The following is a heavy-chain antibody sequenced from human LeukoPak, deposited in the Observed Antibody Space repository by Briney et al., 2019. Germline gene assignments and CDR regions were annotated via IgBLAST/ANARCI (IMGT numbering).Heavy chain of an antibody. V-gene: IGHV3-23*01. CDR3: TKGRGDSSGWRFDY. CDR2: ITGSGGST. D-gene: IGHD6-19*01. J-gene: IGHJ4*02. CDR1: GFTFTNYA. Sequence: GGSLSLSCAASGFTFTNYAMTWVRQAPGKGLEWVSAITGSGGSTYYADPVKGRFTISRDNSNNTLYLQMSSLRADDTAVYYCTKGRGDSSGWRFDYWPQGTLVTVSS.